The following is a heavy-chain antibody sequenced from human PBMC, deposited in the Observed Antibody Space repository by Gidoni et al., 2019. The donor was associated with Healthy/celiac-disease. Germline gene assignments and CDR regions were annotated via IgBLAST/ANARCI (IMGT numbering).Heavy chain of an antibody. CDR3: ARALGSRMGFDY. D-gene: IGHD1-26*01. CDR1: AFTFSSSW. Sequence: EVQLVASGGCLVQPGGSLRISGAASAFTFSSSWMHWVRQAPGKGLVWVSRINSDGSSTSYADSVKGRLTISRDNAKHTLYLQMNSLRAEDTAVYYCARALGSRMGFDYWGHGTLVTVSS. V-gene: IGHV3-74*01. J-gene: IGHJ4*01. CDR2: INSDGSST.